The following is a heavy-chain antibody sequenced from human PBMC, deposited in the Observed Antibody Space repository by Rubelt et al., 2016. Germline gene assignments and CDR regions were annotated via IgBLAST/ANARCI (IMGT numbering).Heavy chain of an antibody. V-gene: IGHV3-30*04. Sequence: SSYAMHWVRQAPGKGPEWVAVISYDGSNKYYADSVKGRFTISRDNSKNTLYLQMNSLRAEDTAVYYCAAFRYGDSFFPVDAFDIWGQGTMVTVSS. J-gene: IGHJ3*02. CDR1: SSYA. CDR3: AAFRYGDSFFPVDAFDI. CDR2: ISYDGSNK. D-gene: IGHD4-17*01.